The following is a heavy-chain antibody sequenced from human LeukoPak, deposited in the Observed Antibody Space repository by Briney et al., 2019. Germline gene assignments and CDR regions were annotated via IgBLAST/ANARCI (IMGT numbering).Heavy chain of an antibody. CDR3: ARRIGITIFGVVTSNWFDP. CDR2: IYYSGST. D-gene: IGHD3-3*01. J-gene: IGHJ5*02. Sequence: SETLSLTCTVSGGSISSSSYYWGWIRQPPGKGLEWIGSIYYSGSTYYNPSLKSRVTISVDTSKNQFSLKLSSVTAADTAVYYCARRIGITIFGVVTSNWFDPWGQGTLVTVSS. CDR1: GGSISSSSYY. V-gene: IGHV4-39*01.